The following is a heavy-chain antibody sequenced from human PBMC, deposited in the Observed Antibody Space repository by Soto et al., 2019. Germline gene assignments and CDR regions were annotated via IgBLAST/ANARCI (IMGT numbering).Heavy chain of an antibody. CDR1: GFTFSSYS. Sequence: GGSLRLSCAASGFTFSSYSMNWVRQAPGKGLEWVSYISSSSSTIYYADSVKGRFTISRDNAKNSLYLQMNSLRAEDTAVYYCARHALWFGEPPYYFDYWGQGTLVTVSS. V-gene: IGHV3-48*01. CDR2: ISSSSSTI. CDR3: ARHALWFGEPPYYFDY. D-gene: IGHD3-10*01. J-gene: IGHJ4*02.